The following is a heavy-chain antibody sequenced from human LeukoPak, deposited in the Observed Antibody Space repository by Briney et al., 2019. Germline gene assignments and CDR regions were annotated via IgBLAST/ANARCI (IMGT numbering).Heavy chain of an antibody. CDR1: GGSISSGGYS. Sequence: SETLSLTCAVSGGSISSGGYSWSWIRQPPGKGLEWIGYIYHSGSTYCNPSLKSRVTISVDRSKNRFSLKLSSVTAADTAVYYCARVWSGYPYYFDYWGQGTLVTVSS. D-gene: IGHD3-3*01. CDR2: IYHSGST. J-gene: IGHJ4*02. CDR3: ARVWSGYPYYFDY. V-gene: IGHV4-30-2*01.